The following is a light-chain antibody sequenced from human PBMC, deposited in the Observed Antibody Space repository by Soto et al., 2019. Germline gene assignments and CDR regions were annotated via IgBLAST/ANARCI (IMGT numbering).Light chain of an antibody. CDR2: KAS. V-gene: IGKV1-5*03. Sequence: DIQMTQSPSTLSGSVGDRVTITCRASQTISSWLAWYQQKPGKAPKLLIYKASTLKSGVPSRFSGSGSGTESTLTISSLQPDDFATYYCKHYNSYSDAFGQGTKV. CDR1: QTISSW. J-gene: IGKJ1*01. CDR3: KHYNSYSDA.